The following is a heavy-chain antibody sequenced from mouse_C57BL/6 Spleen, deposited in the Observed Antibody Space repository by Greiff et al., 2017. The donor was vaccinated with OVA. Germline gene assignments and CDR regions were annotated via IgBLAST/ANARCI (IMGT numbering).Heavy chain of an antibody. V-gene: IGHV5-9-1*02. CDR1: GFTFSSYA. CDR2: ISSGGDYI. Sequence: EVQLVESGAGLVKPGGSLKLSCAASGFTFSSYAMSWVRQTPEKRLEWVAYISSGGDYIYYADTVKGRFTISRDNARNTLYLQMSSLKSEDTAMYYCTRDGLYYYAMDYWGQGTSVTVSS. D-gene: IGHD2-3*01. CDR3: TRDGLYYYAMDY. J-gene: IGHJ4*01.